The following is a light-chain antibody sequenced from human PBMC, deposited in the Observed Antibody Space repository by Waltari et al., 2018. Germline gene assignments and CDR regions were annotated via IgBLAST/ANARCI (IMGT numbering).Light chain of an antibody. CDR2: DVS. J-gene: IGLJ1*01. CDR1: SSDVGGYDF. V-gene: IGLV2-14*03. CDR3: NSYTSSNTRV. Sequence: QSALTQPASVPGSPGQSLTISCTGRSSDVGGYDFVSWYQQHPGKVPKLIIYDVSHRPSGVSTRFSDSKSGNTASLTISGLQSEDEADYYCNSYTSSNTRVFGTGTRVTVL.